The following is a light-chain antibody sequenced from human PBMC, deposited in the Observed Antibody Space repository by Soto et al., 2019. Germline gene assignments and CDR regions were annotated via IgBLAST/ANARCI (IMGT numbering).Light chain of an antibody. CDR1: RSNIGAGYD. CDR2: SFN. J-gene: IGLJ1*01. V-gene: IGLV1-40*01. CDR3: QSYDDSLSGSGV. Sequence: QSALTQPPSVSGAPGQTVTISCTGSRSNIGAGYDIHWYQFLPGTAPKLLLCSFNKRPSGIPDRFSGSKSGTSASLAITGLQPEGEADYYCQSYDDSLSGSGVFGTGTKVTVL.